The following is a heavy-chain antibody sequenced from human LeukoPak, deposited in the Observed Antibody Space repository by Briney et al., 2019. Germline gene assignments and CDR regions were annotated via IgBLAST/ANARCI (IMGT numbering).Heavy chain of an antibody. J-gene: IGHJ4*02. CDR1: GFTFNRFG. Sequence: GGSLRLSCATSGFTFNRFGMHWARQAPGKGLEWVAVIWYDGSNKDYADSVKGRFTISRDNSKYTLYLQMNSLRAGDTAVYYCAKERAPSRIVGARWGSFDYWGQGTLVTVSS. CDR3: AKERAPSRIVGARWGSFDY. V-gene: IGHV3-33*06. CDR2: IWYDGSNK. D-gene: IGHD1-26*01.